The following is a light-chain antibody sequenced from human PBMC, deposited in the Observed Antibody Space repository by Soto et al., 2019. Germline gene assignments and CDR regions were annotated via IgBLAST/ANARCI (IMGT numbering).Light chain of an antibody. CDR2: SAS. J-gene: IGKJ3*01. Sequence: DIQMTQSPSSLSASVVDRVSITCRASQGITSYLAWYQQKPGKGPKLLLYSASPLQSGVPSRFSGSGSATNFTLTINSLQPEDVATYYCQKYKSAPFTFGPGTKVTIK. CDR3: QKYKSAPFT. CDR1: QGITSY. V-gene: IGKV1-27*01.